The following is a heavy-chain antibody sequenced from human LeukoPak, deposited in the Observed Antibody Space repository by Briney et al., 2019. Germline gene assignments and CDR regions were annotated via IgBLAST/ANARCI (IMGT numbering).Heavy chain of an antibody. CDR3: ARDQGIAVAGPFVY. CDR1: GGSISSYY. J-gene: IGHJ4*02. V-gene: IGHV4-4*07. Sequence: SETLSLTCTVSGGSISSYYWSWIRQPAGKGLEWIGRIYTSGSTNYNPSLKSRVTMSVDTSKNQFSLKLSSVTAADTAVYYCARDQGIAVAGPFVYWGQGTLVAVSS. D-gene: IGHD6-19*01. CDR2: IYTSGST.